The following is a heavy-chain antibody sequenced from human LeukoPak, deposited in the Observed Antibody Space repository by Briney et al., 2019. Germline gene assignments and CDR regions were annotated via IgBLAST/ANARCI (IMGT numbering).Heavy chain of an antibody. CDR2: INHSGST. CDR3: ARGRRSYGGNSRLDY. V-gene: IGHV4-34*01. CDR1: GGSFSGYY. J-gene: IGHJ4*02. D-gene: IGHD4-23*01. Sequence: SETLSLTCAVYGGSFSGYYWSWIRQPPGKGLEWIGEINHSGSTNYNPSLKSRVTISVDTSKNQFSLKLSSVTAADTAVYYCARGRRSYGGNSRLDYWGQGTLVTVSS.